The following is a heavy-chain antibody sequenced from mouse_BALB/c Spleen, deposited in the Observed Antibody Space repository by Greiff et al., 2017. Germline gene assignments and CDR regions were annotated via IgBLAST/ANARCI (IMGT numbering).Heavy chain of an antibody. CDR3: ARDDYSAWFAY. J-gene: IGHJ3*01. D-gene: IGHD2-4*01. CDR1: GFTFSSFG. V-gene: IGHV5-17*02. Sequence: EVQLVESGGGLVQPGGSRKLSCAASGFTFSSFGMHWVRQAPEKGLEWVAYISSGSSTIYYADTVKGRFTISRDNPKNTLFLQMTSLRSEDTAMYYCARDDYSAWFAYWGQGTLVTVSA. CDR2: ISSGSSTI.